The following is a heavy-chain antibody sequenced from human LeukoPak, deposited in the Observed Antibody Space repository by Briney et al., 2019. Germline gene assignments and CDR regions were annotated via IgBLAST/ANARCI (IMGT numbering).Heavy chain of an antibody. V-gene: IGHV6-1*01. Sequence: SQTLSLICAISGDSVSSNSGAWNWIRQSPSRGLEWLGRTYYRAKWNNDYAGPVKSRITINPDTSKNQFSLQLNSVTPEDTAVYYCAGGGGAFNVWGRGTMVTVSS. D-gene: IGHD6-25*01. CDR2: TYYRAKWNN. CDR1: GDSVSSNSGA. J-gene: IGHJ3*01. CDR3: AGGGGAFNV.